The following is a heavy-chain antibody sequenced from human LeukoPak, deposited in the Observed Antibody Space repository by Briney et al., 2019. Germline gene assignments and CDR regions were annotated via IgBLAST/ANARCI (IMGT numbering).Heavy chain of an antibody. V-gene: IGHV4-38-2*02. CDR1: GYSISSGYW. Sequence: SEALSLTCSVSGYSISSGYWWGWIRQPPGKALEWIGSLFSGGNTYYNPSLKRRLTISVDTSKNQFSLRLNSMTAADTAIYYCARLRNGMIVPKPSVIVDFWGQGALVTVSS. CDR2: LFSGGNT. J-gene: IGHJ4*02. D-gene: IGHD3-16*01. CDR3: ARLRNGMIVPKPSVIVDF.